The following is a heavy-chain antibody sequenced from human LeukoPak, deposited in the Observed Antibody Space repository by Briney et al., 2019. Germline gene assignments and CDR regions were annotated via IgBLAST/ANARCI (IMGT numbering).Heavy chain of an antibody. D-gene: IGHD4-17*01. V-gene: IGHV4-4*07. CDR1: GASISSNY. Sequence: PSETLSLSCAISGASISSNYCSWSRQPAGQGLEWIGRIYTSGSTNYNPSLKSRVTMSVDTSENPFSLRRSPVTPADTPVYTCVRHREAPTVTNFDYWGQRSLVSVSS. J-gene: IGHJ4*02. CDR3: VRHREAPTVTNFDY. CDR2: IYTSGST.